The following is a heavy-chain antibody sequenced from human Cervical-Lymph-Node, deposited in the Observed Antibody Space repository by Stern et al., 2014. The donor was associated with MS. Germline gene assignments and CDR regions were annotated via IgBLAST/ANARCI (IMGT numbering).Heavy chain of an antibody. D-gene: IGHD1-26*01. CDR2: VNPDGSPT. J-gene: IGHJ6*02. Sequence: EVQLVESGGGLAQPGGSLRLSCAATGFTFSAHEMHWVRQAPGKGLVWVSQVNPDGSPTGYADSVKGRFIISRDNARNTLFLQMNSLRAEDTAVYYCVRGRHMRPTGGDYRGLDVWGQGTTVTVSS. CDR3: VRGRHMRPTGGDYRGLDV. V-gene: IGHV3-74*02. CDR1: GFTFSAHE.